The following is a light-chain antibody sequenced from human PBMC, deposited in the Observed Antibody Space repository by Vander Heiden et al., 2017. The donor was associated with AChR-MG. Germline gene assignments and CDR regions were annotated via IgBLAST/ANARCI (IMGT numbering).Light chain of an antibody. CDR1: RSVLSSANNKNY. CDR2: GAS. J-gene: IGKJ1*01. CDR3: QQYYSPPT. V-gene: IGKV4-1*01. Sequence: DFEVTQSPDSLAVSLGERATINCRSSRSVLSSANNKNYLGWYQQRPGQPPKLLLYGASTRASGVPDRFSSSGSGTDFTLTISSLQADDVAIYFCQQYYSPPTFGQGTKVEIK.